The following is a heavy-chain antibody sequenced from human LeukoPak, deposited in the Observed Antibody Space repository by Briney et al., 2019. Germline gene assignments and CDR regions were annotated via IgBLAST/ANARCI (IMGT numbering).Heavy chain of an antibody. CDR3: ARQAADSYSRVFDY. CDR1: GFTFSSYF. CDR2: INSDGTGT. V-gene: IGHV3-74*01. J-gene: IGHJ4*02. Sequence: GGSLRLSCAASGFTFSSYFMHWVRQAPGKGLVWVSRINSDGTGTTYADPVKGRFTISRDNAENSLFLQMNSLRAEDTAVYYCARQAADSYSRVFDYWGQGTLVIVSS. D-gene: IGHD5-18*01.